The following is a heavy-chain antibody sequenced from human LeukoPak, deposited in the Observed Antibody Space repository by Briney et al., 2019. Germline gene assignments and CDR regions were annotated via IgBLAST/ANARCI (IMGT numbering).Heavy chain of an antibody. D-gene: IGHD1-26*01. J-gene: IGHJ5*02. CDR1: GFTFSSYS. V-gene: IGHV3-48*01. CDR2: ISSSSSTI. CDR3: ARVVSTSNYYTLLPHNWFDP. Sequence: GGSLRLSCAASGFTFSSYSMNWVRQAPGKGLEWVSYISSSSSTIYYADSVKGRFTISRDNSKNTLYLQMNSLRAEDTAVYYCARVVSTSNYYTLLPHNWFDPWGQGTLVTVSS.